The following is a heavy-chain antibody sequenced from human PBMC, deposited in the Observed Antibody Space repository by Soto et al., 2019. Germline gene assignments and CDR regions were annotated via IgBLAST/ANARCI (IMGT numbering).Heavy chain of an antibody. CDR1: GFTLSGHY. J-gene: IGHJ4*02. D-gene: IGHD3-16*02. CDR2: ITSSGSTT. Sequence: GGSLRLSCAGSGFTLSGHYIDWVRQAPGKGLEWISYITSSGSTTYYADSVKGRFTISRDNAKNSLYLQMNSLRADDTAVYYCARGNSPVNVYWGQGTLVTVSS. V-gene: IGHV3-11*04. CDR3: ARGNSPVNVY.